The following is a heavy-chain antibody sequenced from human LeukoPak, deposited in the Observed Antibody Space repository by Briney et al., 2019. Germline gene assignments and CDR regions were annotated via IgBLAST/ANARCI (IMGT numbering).Heavy chain of an antibody. CDR3: ARDRGRYSSSSGVDY. Sequence: ASVKVSCKASGGTFSSYAISWVRQAPGQGLEWMGGIIPIFGTANYAQKFQGRVTITTDESTSTAYMELRSLRSDDTAVYYCARDRGRYSSSSGVDYWGQGTLVTVSS. D-gene: IGHD6-6*01. CDR1: GGTFSSYA. CDR2: IIPIFGTA. J-gene: IGHJ4*02. V-gene: IGHV1-69*05.